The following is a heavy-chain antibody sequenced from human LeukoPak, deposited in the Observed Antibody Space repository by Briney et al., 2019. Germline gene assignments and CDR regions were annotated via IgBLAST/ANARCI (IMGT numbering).Heavy chain of an antibody. V-gene: IGHV3-21*01. D-gene: IGHD3-10*01. CDR2: ISSSSSYI. CDR1: GFTFSSYS. CDR3: ARDAYGSGSYSGY. J-gene: IGHJ4*02. Sequence: GGSLRLSCAASGFTFSSYSMNWVRQAPGKGLEWVSSISSSSSYIYYADSVKGRFTISRDNAKNSLYLQMNSLRAEDTAVYYCARDAYGSGSYSGYWGQGTLVTVSS.